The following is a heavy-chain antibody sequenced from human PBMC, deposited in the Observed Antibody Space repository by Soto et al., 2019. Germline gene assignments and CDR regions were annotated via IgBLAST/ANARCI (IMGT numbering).Heavy chain of an antibody. CDR1: GYTFTGYY. Sequence: VASVKVSCKASGYTFTGYYMHWVRQAPGQGLEWMGWINPNSGGTNYAQKFQGWVTMTRDTSISTAYMELSRLRSDDTAVYYCARDIVLMVYATSYYYYYGMDVWGQGTTVTVSS. V-gene: IGHV1-2*04. J-gene: IGHJ6*02. CDR3: ARDIVLMVYATSYYYYYGMDV. D-gene: IGHD2-8*01. CDR2: INPNSGGT.